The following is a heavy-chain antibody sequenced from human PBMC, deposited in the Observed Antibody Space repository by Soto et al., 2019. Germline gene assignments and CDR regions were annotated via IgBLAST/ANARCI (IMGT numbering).Heavy chain of an antibody. D-gene: IGHD1-26*01. CDR1: GGSVSSGGYY. Sequence: PSETLSLTCTVSGGSVSSGGYYWTWIRQSTGKGLEWIGCIHYTGSTNYNPSLRSRVTISVDTSKNEFSLRLTSVTAADTAVYYCARYSGSNSAGWLDSCGHGTLVTVSS. CDR2: IHYTGST. J-gene: IGHJ5*01. CDR3: ARYSGSNSAGWLDS. V-gene: IGHV4-61*08.